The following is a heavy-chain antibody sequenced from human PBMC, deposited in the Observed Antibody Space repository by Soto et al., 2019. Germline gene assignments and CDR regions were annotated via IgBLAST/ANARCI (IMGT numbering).Heavy chain of an antibody. Sequence: PGGSLRLSCAASGFTFSSYGMHWVRQAPGKGLEWVAVISYDGSNKYYADSVKGRFTISRDNSKNTLYLQMNSLRAEDTAVYYCAKGYSGYDLSPFDYWGQGTLVTVSS. CDR2: ISYDGSNK. CDR3: AKGYSGYDLSPFDY. D-gene: IGHD5-12*01. CDR1: GFTFSSYG. V-gene: IGHV3-30*18. J-gene: IGHJ4*02.